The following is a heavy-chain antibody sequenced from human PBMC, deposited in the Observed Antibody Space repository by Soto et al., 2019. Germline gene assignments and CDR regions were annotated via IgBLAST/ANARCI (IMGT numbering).Heavy chain of an antibody. CDR1: GGSISSGGYS. D-gene: IGHD3-16*01. Sequence: QLQLQESGSGLVKPSQTLSLTCAVSGGSISSGGYSWSWIRQPPGKGLEWIGYIYHSGSTYYNPSLQSRVTISVDRSKNQFSLKLSSVTAADTAVYYCAREHVGYRMINWFDPWGQGTLVTVSS. J-gene: IGHJ5*02. CDR2: IYHSGST. CDR3: AREHVGYRMINWFDP. V-gene: IGHV4-30-2*01.